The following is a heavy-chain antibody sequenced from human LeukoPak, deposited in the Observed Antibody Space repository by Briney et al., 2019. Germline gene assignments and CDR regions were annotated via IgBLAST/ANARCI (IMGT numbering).Heavy chain of an antibody. V-gene: IGHV3-48*01. D-gene: IGHD6-25*01. Sequence: GGSLRLSCAASGFTFSSYSMNWVRQAPGKGLEWVSYISSSSSTIYYADSVKGRFTISRDNAKNSLYLQMNSLRAEDTALYYCAKDIVSGYSSDWNYYHYYGMDVWGQGTTVTVSS. CDR3: AKDIVSGYSSDWNYYHYYGMDV. CDR2: ISSSSSTI. CDR1: GFTFSSYS. J-gene: IGHJ6*02.